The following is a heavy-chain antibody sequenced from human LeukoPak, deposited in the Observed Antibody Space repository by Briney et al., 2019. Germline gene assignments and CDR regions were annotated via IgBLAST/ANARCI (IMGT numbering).Heavy chain of an antibody. V-gene: IGHV3-23*01. J-gene: IGHJ4*02. D-gene: IGHD5-12*01. CDR1: GFTFSSYA. CDR2: ISGSGGST. Sequence: GGSLRLSCAASGFTFSSYAMSWVRQAPGKGLEWVSAISGSGGSTYYADSVKGRFTISRDNSKNTVYLQINSLRAEDTAVYYCVKDSLIRRYSSYDLGDYWGQGTLVTVSS. CDR3: VKDSLIRRYSSYDLGDY.